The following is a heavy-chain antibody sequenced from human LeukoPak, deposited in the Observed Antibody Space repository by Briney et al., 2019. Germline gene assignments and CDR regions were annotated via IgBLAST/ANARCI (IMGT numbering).Heavy chain of an antibody. D-gene: IGHD4-17*01. CDR3: ARLSSGGDYFSH. CDR1: GFTFSSYA. V-gene: IGHV3-30*04. J-gene: IGHJ4*02. Sequence: PGGSLILSCAASGFTFSSYAMHWVRQAPGKGLKWVAVIADDGSNKYYADSVKGRFTISRDNSNNTLYLQMNSLRAEDTAVYYCARLSSGGDYFSHWGQGTLVTVSS. CDR2: IADDGSNK.